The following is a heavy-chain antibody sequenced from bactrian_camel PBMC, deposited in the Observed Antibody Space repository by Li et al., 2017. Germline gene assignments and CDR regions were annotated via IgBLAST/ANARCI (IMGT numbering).Heavy chain of an antibody. CDR3: AASGSRYSHGCTDFVY. Sequence: VQLVESGGGSVQAGGSLTLACKTSARMFTSYCMGWFRQAPGKEREQVASIDSDGPTFYEDSVKGRFTISRDSARSTSYLQMNSLKPEDTAMYYCAASGSRYSHGCTDFVYWGQGTQVTVS. CDR1: ARMFTSYC. D-gene: IGHD6*01. J-gene: IGHJ6*01. V-gene: IGHV3S57*01. CDR2: IDSDGPT.